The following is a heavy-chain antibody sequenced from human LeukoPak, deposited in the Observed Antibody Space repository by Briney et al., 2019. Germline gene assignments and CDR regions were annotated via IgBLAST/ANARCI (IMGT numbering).Heavy chain of an antibody. Sequence: GGSLRLSCTASGFAFSSYAMSWVRQAPGVGLEWVSAIDGGGGRTWHADSVRGRFTISRDNSKNTLFMQMNSLRAEDTAVYYCAKDPIAVAALYFQHWGQGTLVTVSS. D-gene: IGHD6-19*01. J-gene: IGHJ1*01. CDR1: GFAFSSYA. CDR3: AKDPIAVAALYFQH. V-gene: IGHV3-23*01. CDR2: IDGGGGRT.